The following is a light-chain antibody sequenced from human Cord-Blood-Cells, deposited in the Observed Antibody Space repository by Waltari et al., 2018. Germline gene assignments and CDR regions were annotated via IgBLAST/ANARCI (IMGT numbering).Light chain of an antibody. V-gene: IGLV2-14*01. CDR1: SSDVGGYNY. J-gene: IGLJ3*02. CDR3: RSYTSSSTLV. Sequence: QSALTQPASVSGSPGQSITISCTGTSSDVGGYNYVSWYQQHPGKAPKLMIYDVSKRPSGVSTRVSGSKSGNTASLTISGLQAEDEADYYCRSYTSSSTLVFGGGTKLTVL. CDR2: DVS.